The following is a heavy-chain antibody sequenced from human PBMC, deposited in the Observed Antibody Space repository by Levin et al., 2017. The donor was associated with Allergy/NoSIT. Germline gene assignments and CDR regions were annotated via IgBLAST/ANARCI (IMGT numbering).Heavy chain of an antibody. D-gene: IGHD1-7*01. V-gene: IGHV4-59*01. J-gene: IGHJ4*02. CDR3: ARVTVNNWNYGCYFDY. CDR1: GGSISSYY. CDR2: IYYSGST. Sequence: SETLSLTCTVSGGSISSYYWSWIRQPPGKGLEWIGYIYYSGSTNYNPSLKSRVTISVDTSKNQFSLKLSSVTAADTAVYYCARVTVNNWNYGCYFDYWGQGTLVTVSS.